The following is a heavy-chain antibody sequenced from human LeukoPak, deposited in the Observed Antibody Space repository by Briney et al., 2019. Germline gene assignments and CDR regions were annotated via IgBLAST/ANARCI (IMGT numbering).Heavy chain of an antibody. J-gene: IGHJ3*02. CDR3: ARNGVYCSGGSCYYAFDI. CDR1: GGTFSTYV. D-gene: IGHD2-15*01. V-gene: IGHV1-69*06. CDR2: IIPVFGTA. Sequence: SVKVSCKASGGTFSTYVISWVRQAPGQGLEWMGGIIPVFGTANYAEKFQDRVTITADKSTSTAYMELSSLRSEDTAVYYCARNGVYCSGGSCYYAFDIWGQGTMVTVSS.